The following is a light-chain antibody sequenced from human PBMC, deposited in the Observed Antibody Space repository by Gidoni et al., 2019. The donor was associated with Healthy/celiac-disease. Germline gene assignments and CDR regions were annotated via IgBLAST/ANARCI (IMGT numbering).Light chain of an antibody. Sequence: IPMTQSPSSLSASVGDRVTITCRASQSISSYFNWYQQKPGKAPKLLIYDASSLQSGVPSRFRGSGAGTDFTINISSLKPEDFATYYCQQSYSTPYTFGQGTKLEIK. CDR2: DAS. CDR1: QSISSY. V-gene: IGKV1-39*01. J-gene: IGKJ2*01. CDR3: QQSYSTPYT.